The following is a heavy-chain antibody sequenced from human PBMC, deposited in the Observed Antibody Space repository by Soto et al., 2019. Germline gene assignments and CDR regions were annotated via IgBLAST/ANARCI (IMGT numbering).Heavy chain of an antibody. CDR1: GFTFSSYA. CDR3: AKRPTLTPSGKYFDY. V-gene: IGHV3-23*01. CDR2: ISGSDSST. J-gene: IGHJ4*02. D-gene: IGHD4-17*01. Sequence: EVQLLESGGGLVQPGGSLRLSCIASGFTFSSYAMSWVRQAPGKGLEWVSSISGSDSSTHYADSVKGRFTISRDNSKNTLYLQMNSLRVEDTALYYCAKRPTLTPSGKYFDYWGQGTLVTVSS.